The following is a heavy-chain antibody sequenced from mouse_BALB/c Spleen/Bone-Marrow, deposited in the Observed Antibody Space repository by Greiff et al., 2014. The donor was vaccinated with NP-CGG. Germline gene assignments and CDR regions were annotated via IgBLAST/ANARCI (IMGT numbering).Heavy chain of an antibody. CDR1: GYAFSSYW. CDR2: IYPGDGDT. D-gene: IGHD2-1*01. CDR3: ARGDGNYPFYAMDY. V-gene: IGHV1-80*01. Sequence: VQLQQSGAELVRPGSSVKISCKASGYAFSSYWMNWVKQRPGQGLEWIGQIYPGDGDTNYNGKFKGKATLTADKSSSTAYMQLSSLTSEDSAVYFCARGDGNYPFYAMDYWGQGTSVTGSS. J-gene: IGHJ4*01.